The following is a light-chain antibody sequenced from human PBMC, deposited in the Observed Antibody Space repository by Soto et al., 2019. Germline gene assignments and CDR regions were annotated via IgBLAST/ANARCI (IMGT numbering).Light chain of an antibody. CDR3: QQSDSIPIT. Sequence: DIQMTQAPSSLSASLGDRVTITCRASQSIDSYLNWYQQKPGKAPNLLIYSASTLESRVPSRFSGSGSGTEFTLTISSLQPEDFATYYCQQSDSIPITFGQGTKLEIK. J-gene: IGKJ2*01. V-gene: IGKV1-39*01. CDR1: QSIDSY. CDR2: SAS.